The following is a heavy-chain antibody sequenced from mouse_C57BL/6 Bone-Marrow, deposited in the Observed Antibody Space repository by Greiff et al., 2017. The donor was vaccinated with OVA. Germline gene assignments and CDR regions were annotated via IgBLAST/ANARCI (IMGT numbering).Heavy chain of an antibody. Sequence: QVQLKQPGAELVMPGASVKLSCKASGYTFTSYWMHWVKQRPGQGLEWIGEIDPSDSYTNYNQKFKGKSTLTVDKSSSTAYMQLSSLTSEDSAVYYCASLHYYGSSWGYFDVWGTGTTVTVSS. J-gene: IGHJ1*03. D-gene: IGHD1-1*01. CDR3: ASLHYYGSSWGYFDV. V-gene: IGHV1-69*01. CDR1: GYTFTSYW. CDR2: IDPSDSYT.